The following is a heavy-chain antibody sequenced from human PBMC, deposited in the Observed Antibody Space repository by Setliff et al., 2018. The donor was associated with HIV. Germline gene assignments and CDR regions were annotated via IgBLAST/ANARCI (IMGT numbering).Heavy chain of an antibody. V-gene: IGHV5-51*01. CDR3: TRRRRAPGTGDLEAY. CDR1: GYSFSNYW. D-gene: IGHD7-27*01. J-gene: IGHJ4*02. Sequence: PGESLKISCKASGYSFSNYWIGWVRQMPGKGLGWMGVIFPGDSDTRYSPSFQGQVTISADRSITTAYLHWSSLQASDTAMYYCTRRRRAPGTGDLEAYWGQGTLVTVSS. CDR2: IFPGDSDT.